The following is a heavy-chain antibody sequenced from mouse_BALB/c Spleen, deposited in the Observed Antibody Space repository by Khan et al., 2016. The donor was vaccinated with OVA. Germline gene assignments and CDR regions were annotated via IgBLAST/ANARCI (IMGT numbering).Heavy chain of an antibody. D-gene: IGHD3-3*01. J-gene: IGHJ4*01. CDR3: ARDAGRY. V-gene: IGHV1-18*01. CDR2: INPKSGGT. CDR1: GYTFPEYT. Sequence: VQLKQSGPELVKPGASVKISCKTSGYTFPEYTVHWVKQSLGKSLDWIGVINPKSGGTAYNQKFKGKATLTVDKSSSTAYMEFRSLTSEDSADYYCARDAGRYWGQGTSVTVAS.